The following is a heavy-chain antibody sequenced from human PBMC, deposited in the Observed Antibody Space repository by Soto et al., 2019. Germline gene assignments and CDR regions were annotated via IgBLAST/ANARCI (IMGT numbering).Heavy chain of an antibody. CDR1: GYTFTSYY. D-gene: IGHD3-10*01. CDR2: INPSGGST. Sequence: QVQLVQSGAEVKKPGASVKVSCKASGYTFTSYYMHWVRQAPGQGLEWMGIINPSGGSTSYAQKFQGRVNMTRETSTSTVYMELSSLRSEDTAVYYCARDQGKRSAYYGSGSYYLYWGQGTLVTVSS. V-gene: IGHV1-46*01. J-gene: IGHJ4*02. CDR3: ARDQGKRSAYYGSGSYYLY.